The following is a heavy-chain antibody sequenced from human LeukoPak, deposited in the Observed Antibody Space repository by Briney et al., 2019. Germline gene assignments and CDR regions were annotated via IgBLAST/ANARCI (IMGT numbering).Heavy chain of an antibody. Sequence: PSETLSLTCTVSGGSISSGGYYWSWVRQPPGKGLEWIGYINYSGRTYYNPSLKSRVTILIATSKNQFSLNLSSVTAADTAVYYCARGREAAAVLGYWGQGTLVTVSS. CDR1: GGSISSGGYY. CDR3: ARGREAAAVLGY. D-gene: IGHD6-13*01. V-gene: IGHV4-31*03. J-gene: IGHJ4*02. CDR2: INYSGRT.